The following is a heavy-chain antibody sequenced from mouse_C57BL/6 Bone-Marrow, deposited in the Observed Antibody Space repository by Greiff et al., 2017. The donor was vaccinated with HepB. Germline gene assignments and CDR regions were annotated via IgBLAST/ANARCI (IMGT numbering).Heavy chain of an antibody. CDR2: IDPETGGT. Sequence: QVQLQQSGAELVRPGASVTLSCKASGYTFTDYEMHWVKQTPVHGLEWIGAIDPETGGTAYNQKFKGKAILTADKSSSTAYMELRSLTSEDSAVYYCTRSGYFHFDYWGQGTTLTVSS. D-gene: IGHD3-1*01. J-gene: IGHJ2*01. CDR3: TRSGYFHFDY. CDR1: GYTFTDYE. V-gene: IGHV1-15*01.